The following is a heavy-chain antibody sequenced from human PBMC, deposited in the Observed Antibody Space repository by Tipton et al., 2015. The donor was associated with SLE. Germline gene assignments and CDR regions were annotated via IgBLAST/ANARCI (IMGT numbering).Heavy chain of an antibody. CDR1: TYSISNGHY. V-gene: IGHV4-38-2*01. J-gene: IGHJ4*02. Sequence: TLSLTCSVSTYSISNGHYWGWIRQPPGKGLEWIGSIYYSGSTYYNPSLKSRVTISVDTSKNQFSLKLSSVTAADTAVYYCSEGYYFDYWGQGTLVTVSS. CDR3: SEGYYFDY. CDR2: IYYSGST.